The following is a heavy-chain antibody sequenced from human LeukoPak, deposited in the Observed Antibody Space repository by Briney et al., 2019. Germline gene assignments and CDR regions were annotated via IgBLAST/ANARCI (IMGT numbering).Heavy chain of an antibody. CDR3: ARATHGCSSGWYAY. V-gene: IGHV1-69*13. CDR2: IIPIFGTA. J-gene: IGHJ4*02. Sequence: ASVKVSCKASGGTFSSYAISWVRQAPGQGLEWMGGIIPIFGTANYAQKFQGRVTITADESTSTAYMELSSLRSEDTAVYYCARATHGCSSGWYAYWGQGTLVTVSS. CDR1: GGTFSSYA. D-gene: IGHD6-19*01.